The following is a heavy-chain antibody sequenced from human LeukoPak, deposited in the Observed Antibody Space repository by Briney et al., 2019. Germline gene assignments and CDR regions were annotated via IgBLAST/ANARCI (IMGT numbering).Heavy chain of an antibody. CDR3: ARGPTRGYSYGRNWFDP. CDR1: GGSFSGYY. Sequence: SETLSLTCADYGGSFSGYYWSWIRQPPGKGLEWIGEINHSGSTNYNPSLKSRVTISVDTSKNQFSLKLSSVTAADTAVYYCARGPTRGYSYGRNWFDPWGQGTLVTVSS. J-gene: IGHJ5*02. D-gene: IGHD5-18*01. CDR2: INHSGST. V-gene: IGHV4-34*01.